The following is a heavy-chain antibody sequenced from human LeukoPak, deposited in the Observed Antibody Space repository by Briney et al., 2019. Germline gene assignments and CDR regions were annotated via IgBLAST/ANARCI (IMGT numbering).Heavy chain of an antibody. Sequence: GGSLRLSWAAPGFTFSSHVMSWVRQAPGKGLEWVSAISNSGDSTFYADSVKGRLTISRDNSKSTLYLQMNSLRAEDTAVYYCASTGYGVRDYWGQGTLVTVSS. CDR2: ISNSGDST. CDR3: ASTGYGVRDY. V-gene: IGHV3-23*01. D-gene: IGHD4-17*01. J-gene: IGHJ4*02. CDR1: GFTFSSHV.